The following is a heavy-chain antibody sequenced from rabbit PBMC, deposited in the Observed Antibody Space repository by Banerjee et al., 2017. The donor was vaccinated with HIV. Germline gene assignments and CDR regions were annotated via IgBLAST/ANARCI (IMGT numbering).Heavy chain of an antibody. D-gene: IGHD1-1*01. CDR3: ARGGSSNSGYYGFDP. Sequence: QSLVESGGGLVQPEGSLTLTCTASGFSFSSSYYMCWVRQAPGKGLEWIACIYAGSSGGAYYASWAKGRFTISKTSSTTGTLQMTSLTAADTATYFCARGGSSNSGYYGFDPWGPGTLVTVS. V-gene: IGHV1S40*01. CDR2: IYAGSSGGA. J-gene: IGHJ2*01. CDR1: GFSFSSSYY.